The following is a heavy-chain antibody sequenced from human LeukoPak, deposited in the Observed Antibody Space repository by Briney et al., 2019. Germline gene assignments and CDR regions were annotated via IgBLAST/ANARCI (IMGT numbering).Heavy chain of an antibody. CDR1: GFTFSSYS. Sequence: GGSLRLSCAASGFTFSSYSMNWVRQAPGKGLEWVSSISSSSYIYYADSVKGRFTISRDNAKNTLYLQMNSLRAEDTAVYYCAKDGGNYYDIDGSYLMRSYMDVWGEGTTVTVSS. CDR3: AKDGGNYYDIDGSYLMRSYMDV. D-gene: IGHD3-22*01. J-gene: IGHJ6*03. V-gene: IGHV3-21*01. CDR2: ISSSSYI.